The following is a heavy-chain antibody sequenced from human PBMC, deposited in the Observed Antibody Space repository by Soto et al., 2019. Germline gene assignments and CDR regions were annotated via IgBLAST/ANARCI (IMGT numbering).Heavy chain of an antibody. J-gene: IGHJ6*02. V-gene: IGHV1-69*12. Sequence: QVQLVQSGAEVKKPGSSVKVSCKASGGTFSSYAISWVRQAPGQGLEWMGGIIPIFGTANYAQKFQGRVTITADESTSTAYMELSSLRSEDTGVYYCARAAAAGTGSYHGMDVWGQGTTVTVSS. CDR2: IIPIFGTA. D-gene: IGHD6-13*01. CDR1: GGTFSSYA. CDR3: ARAAAAGTGSYHGMDV.